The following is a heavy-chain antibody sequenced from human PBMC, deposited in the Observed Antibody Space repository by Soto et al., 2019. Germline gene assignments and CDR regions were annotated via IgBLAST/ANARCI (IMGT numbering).Heavy chain of an antibody. Sequence: PGGSLRLCCAASGFIFNTYWMHWVRQAPGKGLVWISRINSDGSIADYADSVRGRITISRDNTKNTVYLQMSSLRVEDTAVYYCARAKASGTSALDLWGEGTLVTVSS. V-gene: IGHV3-74*01. CDR2: INSDGSIA. D-gene: IGHD3-10*01. CDR3: ARAKASGTSALDL. J-gene: IGHJ5*02. CDR1: GFIFNTYW.